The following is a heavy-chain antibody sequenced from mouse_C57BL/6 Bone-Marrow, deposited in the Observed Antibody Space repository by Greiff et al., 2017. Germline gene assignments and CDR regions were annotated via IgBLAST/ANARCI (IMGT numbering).Heavy chain of an antibody. CDR3: ARNLYYDYDVYAMDD. Sequence: QVQLQQPGTELVKPGASVKLSCKASGYTFTSYWMHWVKQRPGQGLEWIGNINPSNGGTNYNEKFKSKATLTVDKSSSTAYMQLSSLTSEDSAVYYCARNLYYDYDVYAMDDWGQGTSVTVSS. D-gene: IGHD2-4*01. V-gene: IGHV1-53*01. CDR1: GYTFTSYW. CDR2: INPSNGGT. J-gene: IGHJ4*01.